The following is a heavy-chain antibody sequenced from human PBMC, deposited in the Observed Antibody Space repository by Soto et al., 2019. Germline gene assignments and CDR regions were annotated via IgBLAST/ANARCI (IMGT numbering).Heavy chain of an antibody. CDR1: GGSISSSSYY. J-gene: IGHJ5*02. Sequence: PSETLSLTCTVSGGSISSSSYYWGWIRQPPGKGLEWIGSIYYSGSTYYNPSLKSRVTISVDTSKNQISLKLSSVTAADTAVYYCTGGRRYYDFWSGLQVFWFDPWGQGTLVTVS. D-gene: IGHD3-3*01. V-gene: IGHV4-39*01. CDR3: TGGRRYYDFWSGLQVFWFDP. CDR2: IYYSGST.